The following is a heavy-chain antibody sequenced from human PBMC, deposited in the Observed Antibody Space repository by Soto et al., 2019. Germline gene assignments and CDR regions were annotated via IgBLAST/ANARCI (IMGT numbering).Heavy chain of an antibody. J-gene: IGHJ4*02. CDR3: ARAGGLLVDY. V-gene: IGHV3-30-3*01. Sequence: VQLVESGGGVVQPGRSLRLSCAASGFMFSSYAMHWVRQAPGKGLEWVAVKTYGGSNKYYADSVKGRFTISRDNSKNTLYLQMNSLRAEDTAVYYCARAGGLLVDYWGQGTLVTVSS. D-gene: IGHD1-26*01. CDR1: GFMFSSYA. CDR2: KTYGGSNK.